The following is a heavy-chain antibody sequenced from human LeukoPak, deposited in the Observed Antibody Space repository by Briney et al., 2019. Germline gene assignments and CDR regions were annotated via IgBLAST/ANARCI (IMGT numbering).Heavy chain of an antibody. CDR2: INHSGST. J-gene: IGHJ4*02. CDR1: GPSISSGDYY. D-gene: IGHD3-10*01. V-gene: IGHV4-34*01. CDR3: ARVVLRVTMVRGAPGRGYFDY. Sequence: SETLSLTCSVSGPSISSGDYYWSWIRQPPGKGLEWIGEINHSGSTNYNPSLKSRVTISVDTSKNQFSLKLSSVTAADTAVYYCARVVLRVTMVRGAPGRGYFDYWGQGTLVTVSS.